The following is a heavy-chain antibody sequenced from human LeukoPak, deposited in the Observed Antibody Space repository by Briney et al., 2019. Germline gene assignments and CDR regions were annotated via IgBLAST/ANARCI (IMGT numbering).Heavy chain of an antibody. J-gene: IGHJ5*02. Sequence: GASLRLSCAASGFTFSSYAMSWVRQAPGKGLEWVSAISGSGGSTYYADSVKGRFTISRDNSKNTLYLQMNSLRAEDTAVYYCAGYSSSWYPNWFDPWGQGTLVTVSS. CDR2: ISGSGGST. D-gene: IGHD6-13*01. CDR1: GFTFSSYA. V-gene: IGHV3-23*01. CDR3: AGYSSSWYPNWFDP.